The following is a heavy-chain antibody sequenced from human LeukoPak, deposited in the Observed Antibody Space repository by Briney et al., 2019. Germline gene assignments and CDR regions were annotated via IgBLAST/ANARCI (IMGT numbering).Heavy chain of an antibody. CDR3: ARAYYYGSGSYYKLFDY. CDR2: IKQDGSEK. D-gene: IGHD3-10*01. Sequence: GGSLRLSCAASGFTFSSYWMSWVRQAPGKGLEWVANIKQDGSEKYYVDSVKGRFTISRDNAKNSLYLQMNSLRAEDTAVCYCARAYYYGSGSYYKLFDYWGQGTLVTVSS. V-gene: IGHV3-7*03. J-gene: IGHJ4*02. CDR1: GFTFSSYW.